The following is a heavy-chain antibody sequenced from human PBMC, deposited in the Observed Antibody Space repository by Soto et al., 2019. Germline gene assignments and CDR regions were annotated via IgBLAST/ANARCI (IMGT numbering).Heavy chain of an antibody. CDR2: IYYSGST. J-gene: IGHJ6*02. CDR1: GCSISSYY. CDR3: ARDGGTYGMDV. D-gene: IGHD3-16*01. Sequence: SETLSLTCTVSGCSISSYYWSWIRQPPGKGLEWIGYIYYSGSTNYNPSLKSRVTISVDTSKNQFSLKLSSVTAADTAVYYCARDGGTYGMDVWGQGTTVTVSS. V-gene: IGHV4-59*01.